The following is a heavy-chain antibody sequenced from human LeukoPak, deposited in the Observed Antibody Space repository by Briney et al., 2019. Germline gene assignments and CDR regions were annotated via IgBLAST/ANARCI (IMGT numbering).Heavy chain of an antibody. CDR2: IYTSGST. V-gene: IGHV4-4*07. CDR3: ARDTYYYDSSGYWADY. J-gene: IGHJ4*02. CDR1: GDSITGYY. D-gene: IGHD3-22*01. Sequence: SETLSLTCTVSGDSITGYYWSWIRQPAGKGLEWIGRIYTSGSTNYNPSLKSRVTMSVDTSKNQFSLKLSSVTAADTAVYYCARDTYYYDSSGYWADYWGQGTLVTVSS.